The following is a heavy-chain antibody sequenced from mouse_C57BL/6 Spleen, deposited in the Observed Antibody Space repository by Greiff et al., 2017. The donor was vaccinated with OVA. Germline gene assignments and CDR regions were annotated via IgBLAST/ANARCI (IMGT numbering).Heavy chain of an antibody. V-gene: IGHV3-6*01. J-gene: IGHJ1*03. D-gene: IGHD2-1*01. CDR3: AREDGNYWYFDV. CDR1: GYSITSGYY. Sequence: DVQLQESGPGLVKPSQSLSLTCSVTGYSITSGYYWNWIRQFPGNKLEWMGYISYDGSNNYNPSLKNRISITRDTSKNQFFLKLNSVTTEDTATYYCAREDGNYWYFDVWGTGTTVTVSS. CDR2: ISYDGSN.